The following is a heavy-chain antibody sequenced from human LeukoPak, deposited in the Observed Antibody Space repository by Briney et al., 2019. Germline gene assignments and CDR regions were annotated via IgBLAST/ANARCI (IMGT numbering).Heavy chain of an antibody. J-gene: IGHJ4*02. V-gene: IGHV3-33*01. D-gene: IGHD3-22*01. CDR3: ARVNIVVGEDY. Sequence: PGRSLRLSCAASGFTFSSYGMHWVRQAPGKGLEWVAVIWYDGSNKYYADSVKGRFTISRDNSKNTLYLQMNSLRAEDTAVYYCARVNIVVGEDYWGQGTLVTVSS. CDR1: GFTFSSYG. CDR2: IWYDGSNK.